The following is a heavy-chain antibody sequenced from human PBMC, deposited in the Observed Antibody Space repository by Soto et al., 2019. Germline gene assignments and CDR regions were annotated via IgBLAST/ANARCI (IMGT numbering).Heavy chain of an antibody. CDR3: ARDGYSNPRYFDF. D-gene: IGHD4-4*01. J-gene: IGHJ2*01. CDR1: GAPFSGYY. V-gene: IGHV4-34*01. CDR2: INHSGST. Sequence: QVQLQQWGAGLLKPSETLSLTCAVYGAPFSGYYWSWIRQPPGKGLEWIGEINHSGSTNYNPSLMSRVTISVDTSRNQFSLKMTSVTTADTAVYYCARDGYSNPRYFDFWGRGTPVTVSS.